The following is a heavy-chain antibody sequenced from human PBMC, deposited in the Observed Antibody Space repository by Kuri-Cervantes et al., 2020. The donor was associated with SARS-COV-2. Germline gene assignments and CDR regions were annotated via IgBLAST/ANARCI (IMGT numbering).Heavy chain of an antibody. CDR3: ARGRYDFDY. Sequence: GESLKISFAASGFTFSSYSMNWVPQSPGKGLEWVSYISSSSSTIYYADSVKGRFTISRDNAKNSLYLQMNSLRAEDTAVYYCARGRYDFDYWGQGTLVTVSS. CDR2: ISSSSSTI. J-gene: IGHJ4*02. CDR1: GFTFSSYS. V-gene: IGHV3-48*01. D-gene: IGHD3-22*01.